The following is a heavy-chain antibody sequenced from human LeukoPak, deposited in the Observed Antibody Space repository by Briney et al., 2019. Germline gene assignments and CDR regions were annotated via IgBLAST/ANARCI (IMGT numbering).Heavy chain of an antibody. CDR1: GFTFSTFW. D-gene: IGHD2-21*02. J-gene: IGHJ4*02. CDR2: ITSSSTTI. Sequence: PGGSLRLSCAASGFTFSTFWMTWVRQAPGKGLEWVSFITSSSTTIYYADSVKGRFTISRDNAKNSLYLQMNSLRDEDTAVYYCARVRGTALVNMYFDYWSQGTLVTVSS. CDR3: ARVRGTALVNMYFDY. V-gene: IGHV3-48*02.